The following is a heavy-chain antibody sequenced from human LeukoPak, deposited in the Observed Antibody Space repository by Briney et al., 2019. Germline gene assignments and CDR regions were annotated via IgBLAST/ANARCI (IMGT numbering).Heavy chain of an antibody. CDR1: GYTFTSYA. Sequence: ASVKVSCKASGYTFTSYAMHWVRQAPGQRLEWMGWINAGNGNTKYSQNFQGRVTITRDTSASTAYMELSSLRSEDTAVYYCARDFAGEGDYGDHVGVDLWGQGTLVTVSS. CDR2: INAGNGNT. CDR3: ARDFAGEGDYGDHVGVDL. V-gene: IGHV1-3*01. J-gene: IGHJ4*02. D-gene: IGHD4-17*01.